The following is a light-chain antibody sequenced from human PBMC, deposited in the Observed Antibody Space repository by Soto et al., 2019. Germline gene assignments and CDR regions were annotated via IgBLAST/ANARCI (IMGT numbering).Light chain of an antibody. CDR2: SAS. J-gene: IGKJ4*01. V-gene: IGKV1-27*01. Sequence: DVQMTQSPSSLSASVGDRVTITCRASQGISSFLAWYQQIPGKVPKLLIYSASTLQSGVPSRFSGSGSGTDFTLTISSLQPEDVAIYYCQKYNSGPPTFGGGTKVDTK. CDR3: QKYNSGPPT. CDR1: QGISSF.